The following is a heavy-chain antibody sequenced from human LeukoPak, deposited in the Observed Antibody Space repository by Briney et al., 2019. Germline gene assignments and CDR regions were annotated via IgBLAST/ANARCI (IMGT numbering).Heavy chain of an antibody. V-gene: IGHV3-30*18. J-gene: IGHJ1*01. Sequence: GGSLRLSCAASGFTFSSYGMHWVRQAPGKGLEWVAVISYDGSNKNYADSVKGRFTISRDNSKNTLYLQMNSLRAEDTAVYYCAKADTSTGYSYGYFQHWGQGTLVTVSS. D-gene: IGHD5-18*01. CDR1: GFTFSSYG. CDR3: AKADTSTGYSYGYFQH. CDR2: ISYDGSNK.